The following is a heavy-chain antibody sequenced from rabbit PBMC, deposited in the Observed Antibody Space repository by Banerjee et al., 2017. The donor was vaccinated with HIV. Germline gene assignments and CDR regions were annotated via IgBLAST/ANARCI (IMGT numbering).Heavy chain of an antibody. J-gene: IGHJ4*01. CDR3: ARGGYAGYPYNYFNL. D-gene: IGHD7-1*01. CDR1: GIDFSSNYY. V-gene: IGHV1S40*01. Sequence: QQLEESGGGLVKPGVSLTLTCKASGIDFSSNYYMCWVRQAPGKGLEWIACIYSSSGSTDYASWAKGRFTISKTSSTTVTLQMTSLTAADTATYFCARGGYAGYPYNYFNLWGQGTLVTVS. CDR2: IYSSSGST.